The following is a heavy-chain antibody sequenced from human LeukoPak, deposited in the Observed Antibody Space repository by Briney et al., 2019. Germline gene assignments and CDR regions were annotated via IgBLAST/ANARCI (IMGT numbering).Heavy chain of an antibody. J-gene: IGHJ4*02. CDR2: ISGSGDNT. Sequence: GGSLRLSCAASGFTFSSYAMSWVRQAPGKGLEWVSGISGSGDNTYYADSVKGRFTISRDNSKNTLYLQMNSLRAEDTAVYFCARAHCTSTTCYNFDYWGQGTLVTVSS. CDR3: ARAHCTSTTCYNFDY. CDR1: GFTFSSYA. V-gene: IGHV3-23*01. D-gene: IGHD2-2*02.